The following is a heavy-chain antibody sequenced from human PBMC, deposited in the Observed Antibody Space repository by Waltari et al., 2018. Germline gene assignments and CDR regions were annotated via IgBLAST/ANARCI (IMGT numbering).Heavy chain of an antibody. V-gene: IGHV1-69*02. CDR3: ARRGYSSSWKGYYYGMDV. CDR2: IIPILGIA. CDR1: GGTFSSYT. J-gene: IGHJ6*02. D-gene: IGHD6-13*01. Sequence: QVQLVQSGAEVKKPGSSVKVSCKASGGTFSSYTISWVRQAPGQGLEWMGRIIPILGIANYAQKFQGRVTITADESTSTAYMELSSLRSEDTAVYYCARRGYSSSWKGYYYGMDVWGQGTTVTVSS.